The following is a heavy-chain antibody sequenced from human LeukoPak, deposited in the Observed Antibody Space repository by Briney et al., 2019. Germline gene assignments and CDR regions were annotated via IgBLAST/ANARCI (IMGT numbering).Heavy chain of an antibody. CDR3: ARSTAIEYFDY. J-gene: IGHJ4*02. V-gene: IGHV3-21*01. D-gene: IGHD2-2*02. CDR1: GFTFSSYS. Sequence: GGSLRLSCAASGFTFSSYSMNWVRQAPGKGLEWVSSISSSSSHIYYADSVKGRFTISRDNAKNSLYLQMNSLRAEDTAVYYCARSTAIEYFDYWGQGTLVTVSS. CDR2: ISSSSSHI.